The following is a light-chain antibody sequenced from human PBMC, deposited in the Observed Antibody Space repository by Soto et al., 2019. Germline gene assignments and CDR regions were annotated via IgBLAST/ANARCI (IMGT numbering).Light chain of an antibody. Sequence: ETVMTQSPATLSASPGESATLSCRASQSVNSDLAWYQQIPGQAPRLLNYSASTGATGGPARFSGSGSGTEFTLTISSLQSEDFAIYYCQQYNNWPLTFGGGTKVEI. CDR3: QQYNNWPLT. J-gene: IGKJ4*01. CDR1: QSVNSD. V-gene: IGKV3-15*01. CDR2: SAS.